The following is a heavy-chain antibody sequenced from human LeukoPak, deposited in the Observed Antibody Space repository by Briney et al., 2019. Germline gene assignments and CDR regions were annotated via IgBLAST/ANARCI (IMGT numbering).Heavy chain of an antibody. Sequence: SETLSLTCTVSGGSISNYYWSWIRQPAGKGLEWIGRIYTSGSTNYNPSLKSRVTMSVDTSKNQFSLKLSSVTAADTAVYYCARDRWGYNWNDVNGAWAFDIWGQGTMVTVSS. J-gene: IGHJ3*02. CDR3: ARDRWGYNWNDVNGAWAFDI. CDR2: IYTSGST. CDR1: GGSISNYY. D-gene: IGHD1-1*01. V-gene: IGHV4-4*07.